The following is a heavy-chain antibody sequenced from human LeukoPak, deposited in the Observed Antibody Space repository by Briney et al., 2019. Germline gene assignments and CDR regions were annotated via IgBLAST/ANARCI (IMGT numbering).Heavy chain of an antibody. CDR1: GGTFSSYA. D-gene: IGHD6-13*01. J-gene: IGHJ6*02. CDR2: IIPIFGTA. Sequence: SVKVSCKASGGTFSSYAISWVRQAPGQGLEWMGGIIPIFGTANYAQKFQGRVTITADESTSTAYMELSSLRSEDTAVYYCERERSRGIAAAGTGMDVWGQGTTVTVSS. CDR3: ERERSRGIAAAGTGMDV. V-gene: IGHV1-69*13.